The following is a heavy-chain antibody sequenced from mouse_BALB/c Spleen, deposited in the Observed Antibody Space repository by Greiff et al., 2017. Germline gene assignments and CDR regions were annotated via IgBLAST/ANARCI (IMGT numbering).Heavy chain of an antibody. CDR2: ISDGGSYT. D-gene: IGHD2-4*01. J-gene: IGHJ3*01. V-gene: IGHV5-4*02. Sequence: DVQLVESGGGLVKPGGSLKLSCAASGFTFSDYYMYWVRQTPEKRLEWVATISDGGSYTYYPDSVKGRFTISRDNAKNNLYLQMSSLKSEDTAMYYCARGDYYDYAWFAYWGQGTLVTVSA. CDR1: GFTFSDYY. CDR3: ARGDYYDYAWFAY.